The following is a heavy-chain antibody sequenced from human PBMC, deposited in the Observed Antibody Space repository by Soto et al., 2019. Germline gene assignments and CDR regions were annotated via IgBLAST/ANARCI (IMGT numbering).Heavy chain of an antibody. D-gene: IGHD1-26*01. CDR3: ARLVAGAPAYHFAY. Sequence: QLQLQESGPGLVKPSETLSLTCTVSGGSISGSSYYWGWIRQPPGKGLEWIGSLYYSGSTYYNPSLKSRVTISVDTSKKQFSLRLSSVTAAETAVYYCARLVAGAPAYHFAYWGQGTLVTVSS. J-gene: IGHJ4*02. CDR2: LYYSGST. CDR1: GGSISGSSYY. V-gene: IGHV4-39*01.